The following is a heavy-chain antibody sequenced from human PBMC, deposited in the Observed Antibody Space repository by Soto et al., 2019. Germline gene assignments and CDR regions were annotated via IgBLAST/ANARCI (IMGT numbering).Heavy chain of an antibody. V-gene: IGHV4-39*01. Sequence: QLQLQESGPGLVKPSETLSLTCTVSGGSISSGPYSWGWIRQPPGEGLEWIGTFYYSESTYYNPSLESRVTISVDTSKNQFSLKVSSVTVADTAVYYCARLGGYCSSTSCYGYYGMDVWCQGTTVTVSS. CDR3: ARLGGYCSSTSCYGYYGMDV. CDR2: FYYSEST. CDR1: GGSISSGPYS. J-gene: IGHJ6*02. D-gene: IGHD2-2*01.